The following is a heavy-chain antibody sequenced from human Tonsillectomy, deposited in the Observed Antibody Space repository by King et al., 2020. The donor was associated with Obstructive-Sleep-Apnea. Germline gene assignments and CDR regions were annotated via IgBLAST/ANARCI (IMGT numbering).Heavy chain of an antibody. D-gene: IGHD3-9*01. CDR2: IYYSGST. CDR3: ARKFYSDILTGSPHDAFDI. CDR1: GGSISSGGYF. J-gene: IGHJ3*02. V-gene: IGHV4-31*01. Sequence: QLQESGPGLVKPSQTLSLTCTVSGGSISSGGYFWSWIRQHPGKGLEWIGYIYYSGSTYYNPSLKSQITISVDTSKNHFSLKLTSVTAADTAVYYCARKFYSDILTGSPHDAFDIWGQGTMVTVSS.